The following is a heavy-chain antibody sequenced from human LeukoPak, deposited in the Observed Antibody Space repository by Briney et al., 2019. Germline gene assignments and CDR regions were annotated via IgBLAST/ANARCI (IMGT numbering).Heavy chain of an antibody. CDR3: ARDGKPFGSGSYQTAHYYFYGMDV. CDR2: IWYDGSNK. Sequence: GGSLRLSCAASGFTFSSYGMHWVRQAPGKGLEWVAVIWYDGSNKYYADSVKGRFTISRDNSKNTLYLQMNSLRAEDTAVYYCARDGKPFGSGSYQTAHYYFYGMDVWGQGTTVTVSS. V-gene: IGHV3-33*01. CDR1: GFTFSSYG. J-gene: IGHJ6*02. D-gene: IGHD3-10*01.